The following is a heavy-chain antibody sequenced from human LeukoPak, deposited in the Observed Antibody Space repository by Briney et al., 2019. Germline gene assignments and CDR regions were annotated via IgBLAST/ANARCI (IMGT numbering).Heavy chain of an antibody. D-gene: IGHD1-26*01. J-gene: IGHJ3*02. V-gene: IGHV4-59*08. Sequence: SETLSLTCTVSGGSISSYYWSWIRQPPGKGLEWIGYIYYSGSTNYNPSLKSRVTISVDTSKNQFSLKLSSVTAADTAVYYCARPYSGSYGPYAFDIWGQGTMVTVSS. CDR1: GGSISSYY. CDR2: IYYSGST. CDR3: ARPYSGSYGPYAFDI.